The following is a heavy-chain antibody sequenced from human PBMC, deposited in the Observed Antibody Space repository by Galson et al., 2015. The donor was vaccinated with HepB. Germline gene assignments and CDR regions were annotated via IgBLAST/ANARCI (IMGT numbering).Heavy chain of an antibody. Sequence: SVKVSCKASGYTFTGYYMHWVRQAPGQGLEWMGRINPNSGGTNYAQKFQGRVTMTRDTSISTAYMELSRLRSDDTAVYYCARVAPAPPDYDSSGYYNTGDYWGQGTLVTVSS. CDR2: INPNSGGT. D-gene: IGHD3-22*01. CDR1: GYTFTGYY. V-gene: IGHV1-2*06. J-gene: IGHJ4*02. CDR3: ARVAPAPPDYDSSGYYNTGDY.